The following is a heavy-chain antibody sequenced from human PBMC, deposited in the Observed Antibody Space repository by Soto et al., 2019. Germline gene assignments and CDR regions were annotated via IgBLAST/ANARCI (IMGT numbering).Heavy chain of an antibody. CDR2: ISSSSSYT. Sequence: QVQLVESGGGLDKHGGSLRLSCAASGFTFSDYYMSWIRQAPGKGLEWVSYISSSSSYTNYADSVKGRFTISRDNAKNSLYLQMNSLRAEDTAVYYCARGDGYNSDPHFDYWGQGTLVTVSS. J-gene: IGHJ4*02. V-gene: IGHV3-11*06. CDR1: GFTFSDYY. CDR3: ARGDGYNSDPHFDY. D-gene: IGHD5-12*01.